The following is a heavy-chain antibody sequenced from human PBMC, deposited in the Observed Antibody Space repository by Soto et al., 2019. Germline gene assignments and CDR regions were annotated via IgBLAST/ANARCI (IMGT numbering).Heavy chain of an antibody. CDR1: GGSFSGYY. V-gene: IGHV4-34*01. J-gene: IGHJ4*02. CDR3: ARHTVDCSGGSCYADY. D-gene: IGHD2-15*01. Sequence: QVQLQQWGAGLLKPSETLSLTCAVYGGSFSGYYWSWIRQPPGKGLEWIGEINHSGSTNYNPSLKSRVTISVDTSKNQFSLKLSSVTAADTAVYYCARHTVDCSGGSCYADYWGQGTLVTVSS. CDR2: INHSGST.